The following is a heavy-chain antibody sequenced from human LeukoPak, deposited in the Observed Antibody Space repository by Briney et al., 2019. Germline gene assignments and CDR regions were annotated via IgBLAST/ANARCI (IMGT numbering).Heavy chain of an antibody. CDR2: IKQDGSEK. V-gene: IGHV3-7*01. Sequence: PGGSLRLSCAASGFTFSSYWMSWVRQGPGKELEWVANIKQDGSEKYYVDSVKGRFTISRDNAKNSLYLQMNSLRAEDTAVYYCARDGYYDFWSGYYMGWFDPWGQGTLVTVSS. D-gene: IGHD3-3*01. J-gene: IGHJ5*02. CDR3: ARDGYYDFWSGYYMGWFDP. CDR1: GFTFSSYW.